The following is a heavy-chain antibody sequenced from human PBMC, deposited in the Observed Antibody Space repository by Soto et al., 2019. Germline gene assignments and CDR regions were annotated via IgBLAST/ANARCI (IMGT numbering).Heavy chain of an antibody. Sequence: PGGSLRLSCAASGFTFSSYAMSWVRQAPGKGLEWVSAISGSGGSTYYADSVKGRFTISRDNSKNTLYLQMNSLRAEDTAVYYCAKFLWFGITGGLLPPDYYYYGMDVWGQGTTVTVSS. D-gene: IGHD3-10*01. CDR2: ISGSGGST. J-gene: IGHJ6*02. CDR3: AKFLWFGITGGLLPPDYYYYGMDV. CDR1: GFTFSSYA. V-gene: IGHV3-23*01.